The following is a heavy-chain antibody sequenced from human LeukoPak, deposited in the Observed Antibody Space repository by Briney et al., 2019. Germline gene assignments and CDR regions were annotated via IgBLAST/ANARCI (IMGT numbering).Heavy chain of an antibody. Sequence: GGSLRLSCAASGFTFRSYGMHWVRQAPGKGLEWVAVISYDGSNKYYVDSVKGRFTISRDNSKNTLYLQMNSLRAEDTAVYYCAKDLGSITIFGVVPDYWGQGTLVTVSS. V-gene: IGHV3-30*18. CDR3: AKDLGSITIFGVVPDY. CDR1: GFTFRSYG. D-gene: IGHD3-3*01. J-gene: IGHJ4*02. CDR2: ISYDGSNK.